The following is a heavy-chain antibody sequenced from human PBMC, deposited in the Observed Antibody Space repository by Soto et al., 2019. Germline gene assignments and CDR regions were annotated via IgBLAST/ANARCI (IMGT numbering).Heavy chain of an antibody. Sequence: QVQLVESGGGVVQPGKSLRLSCAASGFTFSGYGMHWVRQAPGKGREWVALIWYDGSNKYYVDSVRGRFTISRDNSQNAMYLQRNSLSAEDTAVYYCARPGYCTGGSCYFFLYWGQGTLVTVSS. CDR1: GFTFSGYG. CDR2: IWYDGSNK. J-gene: IGHJ4*02. CDR3: ARPGYCTGGSCYFFLY. V-gene: IGHV3-33*01. D-gene: IGHD2-15*01.